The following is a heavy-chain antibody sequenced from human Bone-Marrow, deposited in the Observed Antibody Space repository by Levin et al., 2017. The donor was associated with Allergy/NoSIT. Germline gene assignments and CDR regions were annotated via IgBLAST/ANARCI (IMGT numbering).Heavy chain of an antibody. V-gene: IGHV1-18*01. CDR1: GYLFTSYG. Sequence: AASVKVSCKASGYLFTSYGISWLRQAPGQGPEWMGWISTENDKTNYAQKFQGRVTMTSDKSTNTVYMELRSLTSDDTAMYYCARDLMAGRPGYWGQGTRFTGSS. CDR3: ARDLMAGRPGY. CDR2: ISTENDKT. D-gene: IGHD6-6*01. J-gene: IGHJ4*02.